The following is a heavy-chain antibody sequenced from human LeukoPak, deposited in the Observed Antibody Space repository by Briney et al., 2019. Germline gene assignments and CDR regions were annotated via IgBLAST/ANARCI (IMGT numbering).Heavy chain of an antibody. CDR2: ISASGGNT. V-gene: IGHV3-23*01. CDR1: GFTFSSYL. J-gene: IGHJ5*01. D-gene: IGHD1-14*01. Sequence: GGSLRLSCAASGFTFSSYLMSWVRQAPGKGLKWVSTISASGGNTYYADSVKGRFTTSRDNPKNTLLLQMNSLRAEDTAVYYCAKPGYITSGWFDYWGQGALVTVST. CDR3: AKPGYITSGWFDY.